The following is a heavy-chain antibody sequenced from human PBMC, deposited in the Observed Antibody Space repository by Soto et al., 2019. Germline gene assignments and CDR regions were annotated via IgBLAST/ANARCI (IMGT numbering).Heavy chain of an antibody. CDR3: AGRSGSSDY. V-gene: IGHV3-30*04. Sequence: QVQLVESGGGVVQPGRSLRLSCAASGFTFSNYTMHWVRQAPGKGLEWVALISYDEIDKYFADAVKGRFTISRDNSKNTFYLQMDILRAEDTAVYYCAGRSGSSDYWGRGTLVTVSS. CDR2: ISYDEIDK. J-gene: IGHJ4*02. D-gene: IGHD3-10*01. CDR1: GFTFSNYT.